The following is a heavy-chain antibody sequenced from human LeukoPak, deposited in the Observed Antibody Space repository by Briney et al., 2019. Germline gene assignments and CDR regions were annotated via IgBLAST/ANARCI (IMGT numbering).Heavy chain of an antibody. J-gene: IGHJ5*02. V-gene: IGHV1-2*02. CDR2: INPNSGGA. CDR1: GYTFTGYY. D-gene: IGHD6-13*01. CDR3: ARSSIAAPANWFDP. Sequence: ASVKVSCKASGYTFTGYYMHWVRQAPGQGLEWMGWINPNSGGANYAQKFQGRVTMTRDTSISTAYMELSRLRSDDTAVYYCARSSIAAPANWFDPWGQGTLVTVSS.